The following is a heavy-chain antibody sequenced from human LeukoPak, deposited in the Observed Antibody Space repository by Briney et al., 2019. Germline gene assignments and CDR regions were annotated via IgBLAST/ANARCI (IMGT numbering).Heavy chain of an antibody. Sequence: GSLRLSCAASGFTFSSYSMNWVRQAPGKGLEWVSSISSSSSYIYYADSVKGRFTISRDNAKNSLYLQMNSLRAEDTAVYYCARDVVVRSGLYYFDYWGQGTLVTVSS. CDR3: ARDVVVRSGLYYFDY. V-gene: IGHV3-21*01. J-gene: IGHJ4*02. CDR2: ISSSSSYI. CDR1: GFTFSSYS. D-gene: IGHD3-3*01.